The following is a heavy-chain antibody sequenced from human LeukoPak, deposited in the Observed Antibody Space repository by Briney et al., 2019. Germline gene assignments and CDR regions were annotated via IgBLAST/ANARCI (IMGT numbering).Heavy chain of an antibody. V-gene: IGHV4-4*02. CDR3: ARHNSGSPYSAFDI. CDR1: GGSISSSNW. CDR2: IYHSGST. Sequence: SETLSLTCAVSGGSISSSNWWSWVRQPPGKGLEWIGEIYHSGSTNYNPSLKSRVTISGDTYKNQFSLKLSSVTAADTAVYYCARHNSGSPYSAFDIWGQGTMVTASA. D-gene: IGHD1-26*01. J-gene: IGHJ3*02.